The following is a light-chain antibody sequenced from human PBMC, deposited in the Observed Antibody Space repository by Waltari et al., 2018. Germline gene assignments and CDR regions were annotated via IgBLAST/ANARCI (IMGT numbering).Light chain of an antibody. CDR1: SDDVGGYNY. CDR3: SSFAGSNAVL. J-gene: IGLJ2*01. CDR2: QVS. Sequence: QPALTQPPSASGSPGQSVTLSCTGTSDDVGGYNYFSWYQQHPGKAPKFLIYQVSNRPSGVPDRFSGSKSGNTASLTVSGLQAEDEADYYCSSFAGSNAVLFGGGTKLTVL. V-gene: IGLV2-8*01.